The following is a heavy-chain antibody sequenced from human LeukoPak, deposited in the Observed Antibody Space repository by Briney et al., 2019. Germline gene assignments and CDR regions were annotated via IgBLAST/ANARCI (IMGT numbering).Heavy chain of an antibody. V-gene: IGHV4-39*07. CDR3: ARADYGFDPEGFDY. CDR1: GGSISGSSYY. Sequence: KPSETLSLTCTVSGGSISGSSYYWGWIRQPPGKGLEWIGSIYYSGSTYYNPSLKSRVTISVDTSKTQFSLRLSSLTAADTAVYYCARADYGFDPEGFDYWGQGILVTVSS. CDR2: IYYSGST. D-gene: IGHD3-10*01. J-gene: IGHJ4*02.